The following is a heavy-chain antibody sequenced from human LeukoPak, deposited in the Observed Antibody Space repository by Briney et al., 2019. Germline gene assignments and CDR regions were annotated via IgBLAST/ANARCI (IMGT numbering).Heavy chain of an antibody. J-gene: IGHJ4*02. Sequence: GGSLRLSCAASGFTFSSYVMSWVRQAPGKGLQWVSPISGGGGTTYYEDSVKGRFTISRATSKNTLYLQMNSLRADATAIYSCAKVCGGYTDPIGTCLDYWGQGDLVTVSS. CDR3: AKVCGGYTDPIGTCLDY. CDR2: ISGGGGTT. CDR1: GFTFSSYV. V-gene: IGHV3-23*01. D-gene: IGHD1-1*01.